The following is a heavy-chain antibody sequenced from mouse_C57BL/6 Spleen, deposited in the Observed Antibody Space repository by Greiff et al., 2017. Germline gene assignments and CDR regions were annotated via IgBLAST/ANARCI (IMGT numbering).Heavy chain of an antibody. CDR2: ISYSGST. Sequence: EVQLQQSGPGLAKPSPTLSLTCSATGYSITSDYWNWIRKFPGNKLEYMGYISYSGSTYYNPSLKSRISITRDTSKNQYYLQLNSVTTEDTATYYCARGSCGSSGYFDVWGTGTTLTVSS. D-gene: IGHD1-1*01. CDR1: GYSITSDY. CDR3: ARGSCGSSGYFDV. J-gene: IGHJ1*03. V-gene: IGHV3-8*01.